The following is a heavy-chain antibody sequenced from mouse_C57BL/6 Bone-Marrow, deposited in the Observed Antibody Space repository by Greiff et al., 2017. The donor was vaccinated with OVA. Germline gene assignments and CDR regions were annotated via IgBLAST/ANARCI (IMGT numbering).Heavy chain of an antibody. J-gene: IGHJ4*01. CDR2: ISNGGGST. CDR1: GFTFSDFY. Sequence: EVKLVESGGGLVQPGGSLKLSCAASGFTFSDFYMYWIRQTPEKRLEWVAYISNGGGSTYYPDTVKGRFTISRDNAKNTLYLQMSRLKSEDTAMYYCARLDAMDYWCQGTSVTVSS. CDR3: ARLDAMDY. V-gene: IGHV5-12*01.